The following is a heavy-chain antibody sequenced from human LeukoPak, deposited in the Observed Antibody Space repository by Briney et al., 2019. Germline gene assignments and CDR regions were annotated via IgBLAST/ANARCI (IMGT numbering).Heavy chain of an antibody. CDR2: IYYSGST. V-gene: IGHV4-59*12. D-gene: IGHD4-17*01. CDR1: GGSISSYY. J-gene: IGHJ2*01. CDR3: ARVLNYYGDYEGWYFDL. Sequence: SETLSLTCTVSGGSISSYYWSWIRQPPGKGLEWIGYIYYSGSTNYNPSLKSRVTISVDTSKNQFSLKLSSVIAADTAVYYCARVLNYYGDYEGWYFDLWGRGTLVTVSS.